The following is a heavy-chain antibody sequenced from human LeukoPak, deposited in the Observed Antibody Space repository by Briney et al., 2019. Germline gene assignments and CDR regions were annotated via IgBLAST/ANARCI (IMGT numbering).Heavy chain of an antibody. Sequence: PGGSLRLSCAACGFTFEDYAMHWVRQPPGRGVEWVSLITWVGGNTFYTDSLKGRFTISSDKSDNSLYLQMNSLRAEDTALYYCAKGTSSWHEFDYWGQGTLVTVSS. J-gene: IGHJ4*02. V-gene: IGHV3-43D*03. CDR2: ITWVGGNT. CDR1: GFTFEDYA. D-gene: IGHD6-13*01. CDR3: AKGTSSWHEFDY.